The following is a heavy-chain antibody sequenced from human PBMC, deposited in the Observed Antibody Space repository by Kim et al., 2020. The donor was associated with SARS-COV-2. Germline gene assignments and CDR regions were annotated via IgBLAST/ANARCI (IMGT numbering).Heavy chain of an antibody. CDR3: ARDSYYYDSSGYYYGDYYSGMDV. CDR2: ISSSSSTI. CDR1: GFTFSSYS. Sequence: GGSLRLSCAASGFTFSSYSMNWVRQAPGKGLEWVSYISSSSSTIYYADSVKGRFTISRDNAKNSLYLQMNSLRDEDTAVYYCARDSYYYDSSGYYYGDYYSGMDVWGQGTTVTVSS. D-gene: IGHD3-22*01. V-gene: IGHV3-48*02. J-gene: IGHJ6*02.